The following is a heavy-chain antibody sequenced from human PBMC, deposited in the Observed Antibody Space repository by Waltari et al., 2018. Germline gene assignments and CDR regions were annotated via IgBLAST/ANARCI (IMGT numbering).Heavy chain of an antibody. D-gene: IGHD2-8*02. CDR1: GFPFRNFA. J-gene: IGHJ4*02. Sequence: QVQVVESGGGVVQPGRSLRLSCGASGFPFRNFAMHWVRQAPGRGLEWVAVMSFDGSHKYYVDSVKGRFTISRDNSKNTLYLQMNSLRTEDTAMYYCVRDHGGSTGFPYWGQGTLVTVSS. CDR2: MSFDGSHK. V-gene: IGHV3-30*04. CDR3: VRDHGGSTGFPY.